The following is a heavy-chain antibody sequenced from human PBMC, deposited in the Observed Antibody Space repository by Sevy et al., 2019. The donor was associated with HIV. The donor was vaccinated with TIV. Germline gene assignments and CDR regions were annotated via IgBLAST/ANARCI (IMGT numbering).Heavy chain of an antibody. J-gene: IGHJ6*02. CDR1: GFTFSSYG. CDR2: IWYDGSNK. Sequence: GESLKISCAASGFTFSSYGMHWVRQAPGKGLEWVAVIWYDGSNKYYADSVKGRFTISRDNSKNTLYLQMNSLRAEDTAVYYCARSGEAVGYYYYGMDVWGQGTTVTVSS. D-gene: IGHD6-19*01. V-gene: IGHV3-33*01. CDR3: ARSGEAVGYYYYGMDV.